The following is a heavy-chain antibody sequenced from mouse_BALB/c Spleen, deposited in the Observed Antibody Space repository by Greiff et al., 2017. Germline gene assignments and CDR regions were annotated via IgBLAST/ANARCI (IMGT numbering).Heavy chain of an antibody. V-gene: IGHV1-4*02. CDR3: ARAWLPKVGFAY. D-gene: IGHD2-2*01. J-gene: IGHJ3*01. CDR1: GYTFTSYT. CDR2: INPSSGYT. Sequence: QVQLQQSAAELARPGASVKMSCKASGYTFTSYTMHWVKQRPGQGLEWIGYINPSSGYTEYNQKFKDKTTLTADKSSSTAYMQLSSLTSEDSAVYYCARAWLPKVGFAYWGQGTLVTVSA.